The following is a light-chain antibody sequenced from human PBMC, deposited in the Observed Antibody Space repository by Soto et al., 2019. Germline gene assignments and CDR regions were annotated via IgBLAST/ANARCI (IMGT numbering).Light chain of an antibody. CDR1: QSVSSSY. CDR2: GAS. CDR3: QQRGKWPWT. Sequence: EIVLTQSPCTLSLSPGERATLSCRASQSVSSSYLAWYQQKPGQAPRLLIYGASSRATGIPDRFSGSGSGTDFTLTISSLEPEDFAVYYCQQRGKWPWTFGQGAKVDIK. J-gene: IGKJ1*01. V-gene: IGKV3D-20*02.